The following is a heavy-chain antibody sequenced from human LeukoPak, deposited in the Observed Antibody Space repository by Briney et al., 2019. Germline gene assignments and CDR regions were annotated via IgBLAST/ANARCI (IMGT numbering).Heavy chain of an antibody. V-gene: IGHV3-21*01. CDR3: ARDLTGFRAANWFDP. CDR1: GFTFSSYW. J-gene: IGHJ5*02. D-gene: IGHD3-9*01. CDR2: ISSSSSYI. Sequence: PGGSLRPSCAASGFTFSSYWMGWVRQAPGRGLEWVSSISSSSSYIYYADSVKGRFTISRDNAKNSLYLQMNSLRAEDTAVYYCARDLTGFRAANWFDPWGQGTLVTVSS.